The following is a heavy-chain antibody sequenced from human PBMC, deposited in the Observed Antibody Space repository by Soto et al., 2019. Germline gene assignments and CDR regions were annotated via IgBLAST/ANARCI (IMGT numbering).Heavy chain of an antibody. CDR1: GFTFSSYW. CDR2: IKEDGSGK. D-gene: IGHD3-16*01. J-gene: IGHJ4*02. CDR3: VRVGRLGGY. Sequence: PGGSLRLSCTASGFTFSSYWMSWVRQAPGKGLGGVANIKEDGSGKYYVDSVKGRFSISRDNARNSLYLQMNSLRVEDTAVYYCVRVGRLGGYSGQGALVTVSS. V-gene: IGHV3-7*03.